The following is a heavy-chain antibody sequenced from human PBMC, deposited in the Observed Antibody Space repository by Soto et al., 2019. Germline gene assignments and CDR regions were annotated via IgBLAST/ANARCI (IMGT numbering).Heavy chain of an antibody. CDR2: IYYSGST. J-gene: IGHJ4*02. V-gene: IGHV4-30-4*01. D-gene: IGHD6-19*01. CDR1: GGSISSGDYY. CDR3: ASLFSIGWYPDY. Sequence: ASETLSLTCTVSGGSISSGDYYWSWIRQPPGKGLEWIGYIYYSGSTYYNPSLKSRVTISVDTSKNQFSLKLSSVTAADTAVYYCASLFSIGWYPDYWGQGTLVTVSS.